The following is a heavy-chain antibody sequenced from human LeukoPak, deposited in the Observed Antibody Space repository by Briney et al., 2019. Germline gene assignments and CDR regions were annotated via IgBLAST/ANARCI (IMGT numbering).Heavy chain of an antibody. CDR3: VRLRRNNDRSGYYYYYDY. D-gene: IGHD3-22*01. CDR2: ISVRSNYR. V-gene: IGHV3-21*01. J-gene: IGHJ4*02. CDR1: GYTFSDFS. Sequence: GGSPTLSCAASGYTFSDFSVNWVRQAPGKGLEWVSSISVRSNYRYYADSVRGRFTISRDDARDSLFLQMNSLRAEDTAVYFCVRLRRNNDRSGYYYYYDYWGQGTLVTVSS.